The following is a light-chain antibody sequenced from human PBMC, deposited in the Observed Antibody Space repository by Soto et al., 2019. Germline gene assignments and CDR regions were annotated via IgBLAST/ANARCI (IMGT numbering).Light chain of an antibody. J-gene: IGLJ2*01. CDR2: LNSDGSH. Sequence: QPVLTQSPSASASLGASVKLTCTLSSGHSSYAIAWHQQQPEKGPRYLMKLNSDGSHSKVDGIPDRFSGSSSGAERYLTISSLQSEDEADYYCQTWGTGIHVVFGGGTKVTVL. CDR3: QTWGTGIHVV. CDR1: SGHSSYA. V-gene: IGLV4-69*01.